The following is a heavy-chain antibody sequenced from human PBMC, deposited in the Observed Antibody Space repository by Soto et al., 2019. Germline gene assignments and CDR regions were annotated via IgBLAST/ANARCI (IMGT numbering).Heavy chain of an antibody. D-gene: IGHD2-15*01. CDR1: GGSFSGYY. CDR2: INHSGST. V-gene: IGHV4-34*01. J-gene: IGHJ5*02. Sequence: PSETLSLTCAVYGGSFSGYYWSWVRQPPGKGLEWIGEINHSGSTNYNPSLKSRVTISVDTSKNQFSLKLSSVTAADTAVYYCARRLVAGEEAGPGNWFEPWGQGTLVTVS. CDR3: ARRLVAGEEAGPGNWFEP.